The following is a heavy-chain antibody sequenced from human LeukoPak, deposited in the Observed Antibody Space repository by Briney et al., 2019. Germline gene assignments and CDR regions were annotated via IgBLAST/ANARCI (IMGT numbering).Heavy chain of an antibody. Sequence: PGGSLRLSCAASEFTFSNYAMQWVRQAPGKGLEWVAAISYDGNNKYYTDSVKGRFTVSRDNSKNTLYLRMNSLRPEDTAVYHCARVARATVTLLDYWGQGTLVTVSS. D-gene: IGHD4-17*01. CDR3: ARVARATVTLLDY. CDR1: EFTFSNYA. V-gene: IGHV3-30-3*01. J-gene: IGHJ4*02. CDR2: ISYDGNNK.